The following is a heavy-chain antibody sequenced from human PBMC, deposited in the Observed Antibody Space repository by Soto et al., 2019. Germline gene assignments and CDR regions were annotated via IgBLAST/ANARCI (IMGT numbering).Heavy chain of an antibody. CDR2: IDSDGSSA. Sequence: EVQLVESGGGLVQPGGSLRLSCAASGFTFSRYWIHWVRQAPGKGLVWVSRIDSDGSSAIYADSVKGRFTISRDNAKNPLYLEMNSLRAEDTAGYYCARGGDYHGYDIWGQGTMVTVSS. CDR3: ARGGDYHGYDI. J-gene: IGHJ3*02. CDR1: GFTFSRYW. V-gene: IGHV3-74*01. D-gene: IGHD2-21*02.